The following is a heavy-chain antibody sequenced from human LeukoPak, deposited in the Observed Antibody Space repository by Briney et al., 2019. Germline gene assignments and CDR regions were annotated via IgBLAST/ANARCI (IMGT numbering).Heavy chain of an antibody. CDR1: GFTFSSYA. CDR3: ARELETTLDY. V-gene: IGHV3-30*04. CDR2: ISFDGTDA. J-gene: IGHJ4*02. D-gene: IGHD1-14*01. Sequence: PGTSLRLSCAASGFTFSSYAIHWVRQAPGKGLEWVAVISFDGTDAFYADSVKGRFTISRDNSKNTLYLQMNSLRADDTAVYYCARELETTLDYWGQGTLVTVSS.